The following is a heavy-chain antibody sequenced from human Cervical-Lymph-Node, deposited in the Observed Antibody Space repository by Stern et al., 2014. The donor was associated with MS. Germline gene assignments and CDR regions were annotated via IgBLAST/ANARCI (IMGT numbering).Heavy chain of an antibody. CDR2: IYHSDDT. J-gene: IGHJ4*02. CDR1: GGSISSGGYY. V-gene: IGHV4-31*03. D-gene: IGHD2-8*01. Sequence: VQLVESGPGLVQPSQTLSLTCTVSGGSISSGGYYWTWIRQHPGKGLEWIVNIYHSDDTYYNPALKRRATMSDDTSTNHISLTLSSVTGADTAVYFCARELHCTDGVCENLRDCWGQGTLVTVSS. CDR3: ARELHCTDGVCENLRDC.